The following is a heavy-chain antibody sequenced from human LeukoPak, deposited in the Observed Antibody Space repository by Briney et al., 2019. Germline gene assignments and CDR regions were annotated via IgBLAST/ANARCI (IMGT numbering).Heavy chain of an antibody. CDR3: ARKDGDFWSGYPPGAYGMDV. CDR1: GGTFSSYA. V-gene: IGHV1-69*13. Sequence: SVKVSCKASGGTFSSYAISWVRQAPGQGLEWMGGIIPIFGTANYAQKFQGRVTITADESTSTAYMELSSLRSEDTAVYYCARKDGDFWSGYPPGAYGMDVWGQGTTVTVSS. CDR2: IIPIFGTA. J-gene: IGHJ6*02. D-gene: IGHD3-3*01.